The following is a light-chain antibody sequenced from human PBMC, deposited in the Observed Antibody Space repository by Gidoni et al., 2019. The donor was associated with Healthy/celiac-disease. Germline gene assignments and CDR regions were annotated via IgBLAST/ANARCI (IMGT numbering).Light chain of an antibody. Sequence: QSALPQPASVSGSPGQSIPISCTGTSSDVGSYNLVSGYPQHPGKAPKLMIYEGSKRPSGVSNRFSGSKSGNTASLTISGLKAEDEADYYCCSYAGSSIYVVFGGGTKLTVL. CDR3: CSYAGSSIYVV. CDR2: EGS. J-gene: IGLJ2*01. V-gene: IGLV2-23*01. CDR1: SSDVGSYNL.